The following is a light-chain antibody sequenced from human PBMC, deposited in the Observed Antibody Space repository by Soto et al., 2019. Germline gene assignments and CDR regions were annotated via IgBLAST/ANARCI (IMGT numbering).Light chain of an antibody. V-gene: IGKV2D-29*01. CDR1: QSLLHSDVKTY. CDR3: MQSTQLPLT. CDR2: EVS. J-gene: IGKJ5*01. Sequence: ILMTQTPLSLSIITGHTASISFKASQSLLHSDVKTYFYWYVQKAGQAPQPLIYEVSNRFSGVPERFSGSGSGTDFTLKISRVEAEDAGVYYCMQSTQLPLTFGQGTRLENK.